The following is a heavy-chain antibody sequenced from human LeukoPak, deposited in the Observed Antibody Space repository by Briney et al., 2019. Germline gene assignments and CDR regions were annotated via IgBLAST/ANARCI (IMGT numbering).Heavy chain of an antibody. CDR1: GFTFSTYG. CDR3: ARDTPGYGGDDFDY. J-gene: IGHJ4*02. Sequence: GGSLGLSCAASGFTFSTYGMHWVRQAPGKGLEWMTFIQAGGDEKYYEESVKGRFTVSRDNSKNTLYLQMNSLRAEDTAVYYCARDTPGYGGDDFDYWGQGALVTVSS. D-gene: IGHD4-23*01. CDR2: IQAGGDEK. V-gene: IGHV3-30*02.